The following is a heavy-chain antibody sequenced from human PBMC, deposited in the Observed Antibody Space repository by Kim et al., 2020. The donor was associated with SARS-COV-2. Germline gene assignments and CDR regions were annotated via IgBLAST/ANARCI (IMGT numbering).Heavy chain of an antibody. CDR1: GYTLTELS. J-gene: IGHJ5*02. CDR3: ATGPLIYSGNLAGGGFDP. V-gene: IGHV1-24*01. CDR2: FDPDDGET. Sequence: ASVKVSCKVSGYTLTELSMHWVRQAPGQGLEWMGCFDPDDGETIYAQKFQGRVTMTEDTSTDTAYMELSSLRTDDTAVYYCATGPLIYSGNLAGGGFDP. D-gene: IGHD4-4*01.